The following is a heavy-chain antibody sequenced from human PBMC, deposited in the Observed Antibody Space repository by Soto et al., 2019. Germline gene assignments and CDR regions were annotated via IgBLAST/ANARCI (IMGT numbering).Heavy chain of an antibody. Sequence: QVQLVQSGAEVKKPGASVKVSCKASGYTFTSYGISWVRQAPGQGLEWMGWISAYNGNTNYAQKRQGRVPMTTDTSTSTAYMELRRLRSDDTAVYYCARDSPLVIFGIAAACNPFDYWGQGTLVTGSS. CDR3: ARDSPLVIFGIAAACNPFDY. J-gene: IGHJ4*02. V-gene: IGHV1-18*01. CDR2: ISAYNGNT. CDR1: GYTFTSYG. D-gene: IGHD6-13*01.